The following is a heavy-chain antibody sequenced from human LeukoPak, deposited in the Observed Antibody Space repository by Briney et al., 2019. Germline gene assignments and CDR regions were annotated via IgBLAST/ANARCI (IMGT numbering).Heavy chain of an antibody. D-gene: IGHD2-15*01. J-gene: IGHJ4*02. CDR2: INHSGST. V-gene: IGHV4-34*01. CDR3: AGGYCSGGSCYSGFDY. Sequence: SETLSLTCAVYGGSFSSYYWSWIRQPPGKGLEWIGEINHSGSTNYNPSLKSRVTISVDTSKNQFSLKLSSVTAADTAVYYCAGGYCSGGSCYSGFDYWGQGTLVTVSS. CDR1: GGSFSSYY.